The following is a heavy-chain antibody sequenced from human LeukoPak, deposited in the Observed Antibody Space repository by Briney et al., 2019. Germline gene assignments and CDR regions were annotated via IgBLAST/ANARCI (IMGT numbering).Heavy chain of an antibody. V-gene: IGHV4-59*08. CDR1: GGSIYTYF. CDR3: ARHGPYDILTGQDAFDI. J-gene: IGHJ3*02. Sequence: SETLSLTCTVSGGSIYTYFWSWIRQSPGKGLEWIGYIYDSGRTNYNPSLKSRVTMSVDTSKKQFSLRLSSVTAADTAVYYCARHGPYDILTGQDAFDIRGQGTKVTVSS. CDR2: IYDSGRT. D-gene: IGHD3-9*01.